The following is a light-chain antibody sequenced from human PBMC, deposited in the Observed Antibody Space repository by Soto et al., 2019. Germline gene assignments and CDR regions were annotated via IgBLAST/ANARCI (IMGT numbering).Light chain of an antibody. CDR2: KAS. CDR1: QSISKC. Sequence: DIQMTQSPSTLSASVGERVTITCRASQSISKCLAWYQQKPGKAPKLLIYKASSLAGGIPSRFSGSESGTDFTLTITSLQPDDFATYYCQQYNSYPLTFGGGTKVEIK. CDR3: QQYNSYPLT. J-gene: IGKJ4*01. V-gene: IGKV1-5*03.